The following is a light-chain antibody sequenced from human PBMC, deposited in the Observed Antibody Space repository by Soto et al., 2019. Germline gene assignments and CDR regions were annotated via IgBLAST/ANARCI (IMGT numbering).Light chain of an antibody. J-gene: IGKJ1*01. CDR2: GAS. CDR1: QSLTSNS. CDR3: QQYGDSPPST. Sequence: EIVLTQSPGTLSLSPGERGTLSCRASQSLTSNSLAWYQKRPGQAPRLLVYGASTRVTDIPDRFSGSGSGTDFALTINGLEPDDFAVYYCQQYGDSPPSTFGQGIKVEV. V-gene: IGKV3-20*01.